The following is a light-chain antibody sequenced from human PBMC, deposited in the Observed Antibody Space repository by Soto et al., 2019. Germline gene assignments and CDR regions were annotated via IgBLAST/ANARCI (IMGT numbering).Light chain of an antibody. CDR1: ESVSSW. CDR3: QHYKSSPYT. Sequence: DIQLTQSPSALSASVGDRVTITCRASESVSSWLAWYQRKPGKAPKLLISDDSSLESGVPSRFSGSGSGTEFTLTISCLQPDDVATYYCQHYKSSPYTFGQGTKLEIK. V-gene: IGKV1-5*01. CDR2: DDS. J-gene: IGKJ2*01.